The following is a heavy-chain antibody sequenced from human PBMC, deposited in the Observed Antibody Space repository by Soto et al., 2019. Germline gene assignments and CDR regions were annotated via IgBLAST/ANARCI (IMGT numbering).Heavy chain of an antibody. J-gene: IGHJ5*02. CDR2: IYYSGST. CDR3: ARLVWSYGTWFDP. D-gene: IGHD5-18*01. CDR1: GGSISSYY. Sequence: QVQLQESGPGLVKPSETLSLTCTVSGGSISSYYWSWIRQPPGKGLEWIGYIYYSGSTNYNPSLKSRVTISVDTSKNHFSLKLSSVTAADTAVYDCARLVWSYGTWFDPWGQGTLVTVSS. V-gene: IGHV4-59*08.